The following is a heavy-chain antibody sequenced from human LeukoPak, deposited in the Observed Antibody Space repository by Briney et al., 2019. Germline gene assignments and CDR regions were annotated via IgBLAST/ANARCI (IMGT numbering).Heavy chain of an antibody. J-gene: IGHJ4*02. CDR2: INSDGSST. V-gene: IGHV3-74*01. Sequence: GGSLRLSCAASGFTFSSFWVHWVRQAPGKGLVWISRINSDGSSTSYADSVKGRFTISRDNAKNTLYLQMNSLRAEDTAVYYCAKDYGWFGELLSWGQGTLVTVSS. D-gene: IGHD3-10*01. CDR1: GFTFSSFW. CDR3: AKDYGWFGELLS.